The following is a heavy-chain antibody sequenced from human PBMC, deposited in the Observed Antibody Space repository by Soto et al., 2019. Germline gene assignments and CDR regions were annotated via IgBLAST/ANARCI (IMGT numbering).Heavy chain of an antibody. V-gene: IGHV3-23*01. CDR3: AKVSSSWYAGFFDP. Sequence: EVQLLESGGGLVQPGRSLRLSCTASGFTFSSHAMTWVRQAPGKGLEWVSGLSDSGDSIYYADSVKGRFTIYRDNSMNTLYLQMNTLRVEDTAVYYCAKVSSSWYAGFFDPWGQGTLVTVSS. J-gene: IGHJ5*02. D-gene: IGHD6-13*01. CDR2: LSDSGDSI. CDR1: GFTFSSHA.